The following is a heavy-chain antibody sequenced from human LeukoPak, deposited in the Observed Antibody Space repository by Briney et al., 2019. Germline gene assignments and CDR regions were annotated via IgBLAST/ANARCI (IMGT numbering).Heavy chain of an antibody. CDR3: ARWRYSSGHWFDP. Sequence: SVKVSCKASGGTFSSYAISWVRQAPGQGLEWMGGIIPIFGTANYAQKFQGRVTITTDESTSTAYMELSSLRSEDTAVYCCARWRYSSGHWFDPSGQGTLVTVSS. D-gene: IGHD6-19*01. J-gene: IGHJ5*02. CDR1: GGTFSSYA. CDR2: IIPIFGTA. V-gene: IGHV1-69*05.